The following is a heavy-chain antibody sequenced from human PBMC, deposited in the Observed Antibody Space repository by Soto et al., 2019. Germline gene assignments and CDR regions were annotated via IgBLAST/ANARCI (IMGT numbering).Heavy chain of an antibody. V-gene: IGHV3-7*01. D-gene: IGHD3-3*01. CDR1: GFTFSSYW. CDR3: ARGASYYDFWSGYYSFDY. CDR2: IKQDGSEK. Sequence: GSLRLSCAASGFTFSSYWMSWVRQAPGKGLEWVANIKQDGSEKYYVDSVKGRFTISRDNAKNSLYLQMNSLRAEDTAVYYCARGASYYDFWSGYYSFDYWGQGTLVTVSS. J-gene: IGHJ4*02.